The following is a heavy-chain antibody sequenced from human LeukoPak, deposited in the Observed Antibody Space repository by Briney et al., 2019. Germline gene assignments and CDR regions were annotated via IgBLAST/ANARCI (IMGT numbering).Heavy chain of an antibody. CDR1: GGSISSGGYY. V-gene: IGHV4-30-2*01. J-gene: IGHJ4*02. Sequence: PSQTLSLTCTVSGGSISSGGYYWSWIRQPPGKGLEWIGYIYHSGSTYYNPSLKSRITISVDRSKNQFSLKLSSVTAADTAVYYCARDRIGYCSGGSCYYFDYWGQGTLVTVSS. CDR3: ARDRIGYCSGGSCYYFDY. D-gene: IGHD2-15*01. CDR2: IYHSGST.